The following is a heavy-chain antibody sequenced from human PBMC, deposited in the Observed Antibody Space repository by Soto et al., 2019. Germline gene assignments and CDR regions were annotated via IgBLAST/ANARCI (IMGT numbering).Heavy chain of an antibody. CDR2: IFYSGNT. V-gene: IGHV4-31*03. Sequence: SETLSLTCTVSGNSISTGAYYWSWLRQHPVKGLEWIGHIFYSGNTHYSPSLESRATISVDTSKNQFSIKLTSVTVADTAVYYCAREGSSAAPQEGFDLWGQGTLVTVSS. J-gene: IGHJ4*02. CDR3: AREGSSAAPQEGFDL. D-gene: IGHD3-10*01. CDR1: GNSISTGAYY.